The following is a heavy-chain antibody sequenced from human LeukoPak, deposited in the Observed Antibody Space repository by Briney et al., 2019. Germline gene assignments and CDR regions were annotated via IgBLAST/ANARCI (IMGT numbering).Heavy chain of an antibody. D-gene: IGHD2-2*02. CDR2: INPNSGGT. CDR1: GYTFTGYY. CDR3: ASDWGLSQLEYCSNTNCYMGAFDI. V-gene: IGHV1-2*02. J-gene: IGHJ3*02. Sequence: ASVQVSCKASGYTFTGYYMQWVRQAPGQGLEWMGWINPNSGGTNYAQKFQGRVTMTRDTSISTAYMELSRLSSDDTAVYYCASDWGLSQLEYCSNTNCYMGAFDIWGQGTMVTVSS.